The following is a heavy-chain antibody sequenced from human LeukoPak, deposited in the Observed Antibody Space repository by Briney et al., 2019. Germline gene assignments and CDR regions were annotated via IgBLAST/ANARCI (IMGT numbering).Heavy chain of an antibody. CDR1: GFTFSSYW. J-gene: IGHJ4*02. D-gene: IGHD3-10*01. Sequence: PGGSLRLSCAASGFTFSSYWMHWVRQAPGKGLVWVSRVNTDGSTPTYADSVKGRVTISRDNAKNTLCLQKNTPRAEDTGVCYCARDRGCYSDYWGEGTLVTVSS. V-gene: IGHV3-74*01. CDR3: ARDRGCYSDY. CDR2: VNTDGSTP.